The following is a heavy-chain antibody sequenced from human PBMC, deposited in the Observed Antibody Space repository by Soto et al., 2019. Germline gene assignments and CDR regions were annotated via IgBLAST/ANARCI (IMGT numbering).Heavy chain of an antibody. CDR1: GFTFSSHE. CDR2: ISSSGSPI. Sequence: GGSLRLSCVASGFTFSSHEMNWVRQAPGKGLEWVSYISSSGSPIDYADSVRGRFTISRDNAKNSVVLQMNSLRVEDTAVYYCVRSWGVYCSSTRCYSPWLDPWGQGTLVTVSS. D-gene: IGHD2-2*02. J-gene: IGHJ5*02. V-gene: IGHV3-48*03. CDR3: VRSWGVYCSSTRCYSPWLDP.